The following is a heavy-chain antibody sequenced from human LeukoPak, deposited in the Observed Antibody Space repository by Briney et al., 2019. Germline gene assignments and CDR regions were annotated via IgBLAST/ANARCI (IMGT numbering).Heavy chain of an antibody. CDR2: IIPIFGTA. Sequence: SVKVSCKASGGTFSSYAISWVRQAPGQGLEWMGRIIPIFGTANYAQKFQGRVTVTTDESMSTAYMELSSLRSEDTAVYYCARDRRDTAMVPLFDYWGQGTLVTVSS. V-gene: IGHV1-69*05. CDR1: GGTFSSYA. J-gene: IGHJ4*02. D-gene: IGHD5-18*01. CDR3: ARDRRDTAMVPLFDY.